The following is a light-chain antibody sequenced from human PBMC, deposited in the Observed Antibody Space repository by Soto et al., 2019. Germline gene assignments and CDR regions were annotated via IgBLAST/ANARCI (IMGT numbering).Light chain of an antibody. Sequence: EIVLTQSPGTLSLSPGERATLSCRASQSVPKDYLAWYQHKPGQAPRLLIHDASSRATDIPDRFSGSGSGTDFTLTISRLEPEDFAVYYCQQCSISPLTFGGGTKVEIK. CDR1: QSVPKDY. J-gene: IGKJ4*01. V-gene: IGKV3-20*01. CDR2: DAS. CDR3: QQCSISPLT.